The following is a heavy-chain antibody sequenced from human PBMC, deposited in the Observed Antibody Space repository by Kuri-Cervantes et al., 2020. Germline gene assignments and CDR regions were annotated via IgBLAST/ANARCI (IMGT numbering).Heavy chain of an antibody. Sequence: GSLRLSCTVSGGSISSYYWSWIRQPPGKGLEWIGYIYYSGSTNYNPSLKSRVTISVDTSKNQFSLKLSSVTAADTAVYYCARRTNWEYYFDYWGQGTLVTVS. J-gene: IGHJ4*02. CDR3: ARRTNWEYYFDY. D-gene: IGHD7-27*01. V-gene: IGHV4-59*12. CDR2: IYYSGST. CDR1: GGSISSYY.